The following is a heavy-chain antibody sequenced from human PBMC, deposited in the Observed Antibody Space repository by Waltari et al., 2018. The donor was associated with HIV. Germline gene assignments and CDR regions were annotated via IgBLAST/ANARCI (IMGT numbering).Heavy chain of an antibody. D-gene: IGHD4-17*01. Sequence: QVQLVQSGAEVKKPGASVKVSCKASGYTFPRYYIHWVRQAPGQGLEWMGFINPSGGSTTYAQKFQGRVTMTTDTSTSTVYMDLSSLRSEDTAVYYCARGRDGDYDSWGQGTLVTVSS. CDR3: ARGRDGDYDS. CDR1: GYTFPRYY. CDR2: INPSGGST. J-gene: IGHJ5*01. V-gene: IGHV1-46*03.